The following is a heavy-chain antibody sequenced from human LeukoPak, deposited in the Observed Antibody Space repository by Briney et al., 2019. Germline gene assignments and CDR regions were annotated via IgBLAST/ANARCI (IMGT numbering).Heavy chain of an antibody. D-gene: IGHD3-10*01. CDR2: IYYSGST. CDR3: ARDSDGSGSYGH. CDR1: CGSVSSGSYY. J-gene: IGHJ4*02. V-gene: IGHV4-61*01. Sequence: SETLSLTCTVSCGSVSSGSYYWSWILQPPGKGLEWIGYIYYSGSTNYNPSLKSRVTISVDTSKNQFSLKLSSVTAADTAVYYCARDSDGSGSYGHWGQGTLVTVSS.